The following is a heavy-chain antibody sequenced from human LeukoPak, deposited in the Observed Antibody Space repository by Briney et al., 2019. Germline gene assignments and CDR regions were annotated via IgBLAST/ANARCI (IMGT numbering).Heavy chain of an antibody. CDR1: GFTFSSYG. Sequence: GGSLRLSCAASGFTFSSYGMHWVRQAPGKGLEWVAFIRYDGSNKYYADSVKGRFTISRDNSKNTLYLQMNSLRAEDTAVYYCAKDPSLVGVQLLFDYWGQGTLVTVSS. CDR2: IRYDGSNK. CDR3: AKDPSLVGVQLLFDY. D-gene: IGHD1-26*01. V-gene: IGHV3-30*02. J-gene: IGHJ4*02.